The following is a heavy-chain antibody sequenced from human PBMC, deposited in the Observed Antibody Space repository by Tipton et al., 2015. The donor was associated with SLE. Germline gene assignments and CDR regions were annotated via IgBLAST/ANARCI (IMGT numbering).Heavy chain of an antibody. CDR2: MYTSGST. CDR1: GGSITSGSFY. CDR3: VREVYDFSRWGCFDY. V-gene: IGHV4-61*02. D-gene: IGHD3/OR15-3a*01. Sequence: TLSLTCTVSGGSITSGSFYWNWIRQPAGKGLEWIGRMYTSGSTNYNPSLKSRVTISVDTSKNQFSLKLSSVTAADTAVYYCVREVYDFSRWGCFDYWGQGTLVTVSS. J-gene: IGHJ4*02.